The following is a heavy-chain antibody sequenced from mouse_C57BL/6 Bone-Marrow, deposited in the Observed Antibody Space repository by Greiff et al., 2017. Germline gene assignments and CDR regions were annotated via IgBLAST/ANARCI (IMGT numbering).Heavy chain of an antibody. D-gene: IGHD1-1*01. CDR2: ISDGGSYT. J-gene: IGHJ2*01. CDR1: GFTFSSYA. CDR3: ARDQGFITTVVATSYFDY. Sequence: EVKLMESGGGLVKPGGSLKLSCAASGFTFSSYAMSWVRQTPEKRLEWVATISDGGSYTYYPDNVKGRFTISRDNAKNNLYLQMSHLKSEDTAMYYCARDQGFITTVVATSYFDYWGQGTTLTVSS. V-gene: IGHV5-4*01.